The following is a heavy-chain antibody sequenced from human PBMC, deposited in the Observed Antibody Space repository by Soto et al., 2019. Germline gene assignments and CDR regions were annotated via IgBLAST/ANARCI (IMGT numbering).Heavy chain of an antibody. J-gene: IGHJ6*02. Sequence: QVQLVQSGAEVKNPGASVKVSCKTFGYTFTSYGIGWARQAPGQGLEWMGWINTYNGNTNYAQNLQGSVTLTTDTSTSTAYMELRSLRSNDTAIYYCAMVDVYVTPSPQDVWDQGTTVTVSS. CDR2: INTYNGNT. CDR1: GYTFTSYG. D-gene: IGHD3-16*01. V-gene: IGHV1-18*01. CDR3: AMVDVYVTPSPQDV.